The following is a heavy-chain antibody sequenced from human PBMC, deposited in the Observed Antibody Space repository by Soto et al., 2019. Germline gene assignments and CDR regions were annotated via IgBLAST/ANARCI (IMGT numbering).Heavy chain of an antibody. D-gene: IGHD1-26*01. V-gene: IGHV4-59*01. CDR3: ARGSQWELAYYYYYMDV. J-gene: IGHJ6*03. CDR2: IYYSGST. CDR1: GGSISSYY. Sequence: SETLSLTCTVSGGSISSYYWSWIRQPPGKGLEWIGYIYYSGSTNYNPSLKSRVTISVDTSKNQFSLKLSSVTAADTAVYYCARGSQWELAYYYYYMDVWGKGTTVTVSS.